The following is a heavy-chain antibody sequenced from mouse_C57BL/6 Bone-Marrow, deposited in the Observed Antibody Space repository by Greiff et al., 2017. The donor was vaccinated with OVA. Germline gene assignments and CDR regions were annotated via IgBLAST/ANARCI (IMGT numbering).Heavy chain of an antibody. J-gene: IGHJ4*01. CDR1: GYTFTEYT. CDR3: ARHEEGYGSSLYAMDY. V-gene: IGHV1-62-2*01. CDR2: FYPGSGSI. D-gene: IGHD1-1*01. Sequence: VKLVESGAELVKPGASVKLSCKASGYTFTEYTIHWVKQRSGQGLEWIGWFYPGSGSIKYNEKFKDKATLTADKSSSTVYMELSRLTSEDSAVYFCARHEEGYGSSLYAMDYWGQGTSVTVSS.